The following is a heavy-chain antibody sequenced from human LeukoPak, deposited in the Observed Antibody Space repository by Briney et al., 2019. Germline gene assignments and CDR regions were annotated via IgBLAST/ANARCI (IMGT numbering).Heavy chain of an antibody. Sequence: GGSLRLSCAASGFTFDDYGMSWVRHAPGKGLEWVSGINWNGGSTGYADSVKGRFTISRDNAKNSLYLQMKSLRAEDTALYYCARSKSGYPNWFDPWGQGTLVTVSS. CDR2: INWNGGST. D-gene: IGHD3-3*01. V-gene: IGHV3-20*04. CDR3: ARSKSGYPNWFDP. J-gene: IGHJ5*02. CDR1: GFTFDDYG.